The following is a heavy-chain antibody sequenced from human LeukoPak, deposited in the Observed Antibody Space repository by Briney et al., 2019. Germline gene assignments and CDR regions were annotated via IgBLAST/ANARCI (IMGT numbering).Heavy chain of an antibody. CDR2: ISTGGTT. Sequence: SGGSLRLSCAASGFTVNSNYMSWVRQAPGKGLEWVSVISTGGTTYYADSVKGRFTISRDNSKSTLYLQMNSLRAEDTALYYCARGGDIVGDIRSAFDIWGPGTLVTVSS. CDR1: GFTVNSNY. J-gene: IGHJ3*02. V-gene: IGHV3-53*01. CDR3: ARGGDIVGDIRSAFDI. D-gene: IGHD1-26*01.